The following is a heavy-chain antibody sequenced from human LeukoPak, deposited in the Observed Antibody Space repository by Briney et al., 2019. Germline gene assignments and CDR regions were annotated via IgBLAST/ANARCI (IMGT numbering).Heavy chain of an antibody. J-gene: IGHJ4*02. Sequence: ASVKVSCKASGYTFTVYYMHWVRQAPGQGLEWMGRINPNSGGTNYAQKFQGRVTMTRDTSISTDYMELSRLRSDDTAVYYCTRDRGYDYFFDYWGQGTLVTVSS. CDR3: TRDRGYDYFFDY. CDR2: INPNSGGT. V-gene: IGHV1-2*06. D-gene: IGHD5-12*01. CDR1: GYTFTVYY.